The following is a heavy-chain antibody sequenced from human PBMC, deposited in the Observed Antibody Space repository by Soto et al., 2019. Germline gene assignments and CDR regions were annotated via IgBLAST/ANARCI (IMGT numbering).Heavy chain of an antibody. J-gene: IGHJ4*02. V-gene: IGHV1-69*01. CDR2: IIPSSGTP. D-gene: IGHD6-13*01. Sequence: QVQLVQSGAEVKKPGSSVKVSCKASGGSFNNYAVTWVRQAPEQGLEWMGGIIPSSGTPNYAQRFQGRVTITADESTSTVSMELSSLKSEDTALYYCASSYGTSWYGDYWGQGTLVTVSS. CDR3: ASSYGTSWYGDY. CDR1: GGSFNNYA.